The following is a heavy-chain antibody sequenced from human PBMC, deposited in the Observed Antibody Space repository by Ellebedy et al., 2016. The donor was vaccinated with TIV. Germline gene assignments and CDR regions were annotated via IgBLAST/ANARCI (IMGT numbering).Heavy chain of an antibody. D-gene: IGHD2-15*01. CDR3: ASLGVRYWSGGSCYEASDY. CDR1: GFTFSSYN. Sequence: GESLKISCAASGFTFSSYNMNWVRQAPGKGLEWVSYISSSSRTIYYADSVKGRFTISRDNAKNSLYLQMNSLRAEDTAVYYCASLGVRYWSGGSCYEASDYWGQGTLVTVSS. V-gene: IGHV3-48*04. J-gene: IGHJ4*02. CDR2: ISSSSRTI.